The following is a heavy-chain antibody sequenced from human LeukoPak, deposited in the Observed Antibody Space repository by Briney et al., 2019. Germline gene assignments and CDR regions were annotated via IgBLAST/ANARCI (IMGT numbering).Heavy chain of an antibody. V-gene: IGHV3-48*02. Sequence: GGSLRLSCAASGFTFISHSMHWVRQAPGKGLEWVSYITGSSGTIFYADSVKGRFTISRDNAKNSVYLQLNSLRDEDTAVYYCARDPPYTNDWPTYHSLDYWGQGTLVTVSS. D-gene: IGHD3-16*01. CDR3: ARDPPYTNDWPTYHSLDY. CDR1: GFTFISHS. J-gene: IGHJ4*02. CDR2: ITGSSGTI.